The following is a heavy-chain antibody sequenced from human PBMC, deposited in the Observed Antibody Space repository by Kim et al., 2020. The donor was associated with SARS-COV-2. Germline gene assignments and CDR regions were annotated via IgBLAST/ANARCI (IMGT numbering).Heavy chain of an antibody. D-gene: IGHD2-15*01. J-gene: IGHJ4*02. CDR3: ARGNPRYCSGGSCYSSRSPPIDY. V-gene: IGHV4-34*01. CDR2: INHSGST. CDR1: GGSFSGYY. Sequence: SETLSLTCAVYGGSFSGYYWSWIRQPPGKGLEWIGEINHSGSTNYNPSLKSRVTISVDTSKNQFSLKLSSVTAADTAVYYCARGNPRYCSGGSCYSSRSPPIDYWGQGTLVTVSS.